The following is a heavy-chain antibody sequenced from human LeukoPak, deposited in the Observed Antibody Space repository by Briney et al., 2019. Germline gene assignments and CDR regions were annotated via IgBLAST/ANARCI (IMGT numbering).Heavy chain of an antibody. CDR2: INSDESTT. J-gene: IGHJ3*02. D-gene: IGHD6-6*01. V-gene: IGHV3-74*01. Sequence: PGGSLRLSCAASGFTFSSHWMHWVHQAPGKGLVWVSRINSDESTTNYADSVKGRFTISRDNAKNTLYLQMNSLRAEDTAVYYCARGRYSSSSGDHDAFDIWGQGTMVTVSS. CDR1: GFTFSSHW. CDR3: ARGRYSSSSGDHDAFDI.